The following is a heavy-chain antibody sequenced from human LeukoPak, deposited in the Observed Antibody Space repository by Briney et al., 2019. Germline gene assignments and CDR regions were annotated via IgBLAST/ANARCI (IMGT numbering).Heavy chain of an antibody. D-gene: IGHD3-22*01. V-gene: IGHV1-18*01. CDR2: ISAYNGNT. J-gene: IGHJ3*02. Sequence: ASVKVSCKASGYTFTSYGISGVRQAPGQGLEWKGWISAYNGNTNYAQRLQARVTMTTDTSTSTAYMELRSLRSDDTAVYYCARDTRITMIVVAKDAFDIWGQGTMVTVSS. CDR1: GYTFTSYG. CDR3: ARDTRITMIVVAKDAFDI.